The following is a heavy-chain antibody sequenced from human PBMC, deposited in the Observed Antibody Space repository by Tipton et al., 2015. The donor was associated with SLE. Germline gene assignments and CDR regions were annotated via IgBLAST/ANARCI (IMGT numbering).Heavy chain of an antibody. CDR3: ARDSLGFDY. D-gene: IGHD7-27*01. V-gene: IGHV4-31*11. CDR2: IHYTGTT. Sequence: TLSLTCAVSGGSISSGGYYWSWIRQHPGKGLEWIGYIHYTGTTYYNPSLESRLSISVDASKNQFSLKPTSVTAADTAVYYCARDSLGFDYWGQGALVTVSS. J-gene: IGHJ4*02. CDR1: GGSISSGGYY.